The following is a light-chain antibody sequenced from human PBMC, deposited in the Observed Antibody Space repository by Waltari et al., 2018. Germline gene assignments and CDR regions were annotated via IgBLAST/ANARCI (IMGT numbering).Light chain of an antibody. CDR2: AAS. V-gene: IGKV1-9*01. CDR1: QDITNY. Sequence: IQLTQSPSSLSASVGDRVTITCRASQDITNYLAWYQQEPGNPPKLLIYAASTLQSGVPSRFSGSQSGTDFTLTISTLQPEDFATYYCQQLDTYPLTFGGGTKVEIK. J-gene: IGKJ4*01. CDR3: QQLDTYPLT.